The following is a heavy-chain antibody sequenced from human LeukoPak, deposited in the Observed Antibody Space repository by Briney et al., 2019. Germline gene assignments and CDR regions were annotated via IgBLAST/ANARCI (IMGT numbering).Heavy chain of an antibody. V-gene: IGHV1-18*01. CDR2: ISAYNGNT. D-gene: IGHD1-26*01. CDR3: VVGATAFYYFDY. CDR1: GYTFTSYG. Sequence: ASVTVSCKASGYTFTSYGISWVRQAPGQGLEWMGWISAYNGNTNYAQKLQGRVTMTTDTSTSTAYMELRSLRSDDTAVYYCVVGATAFYYFDYWGQGTLVTVSS. J-gene: IGHJ4*02.